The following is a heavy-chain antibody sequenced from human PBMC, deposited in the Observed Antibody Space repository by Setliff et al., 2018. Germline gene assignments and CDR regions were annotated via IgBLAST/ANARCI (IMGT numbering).Heavy chain of an antibody. J-gene: IGHJ4*02. CDR3: ATGKYYYDSSGKGETDEFDY. D-gene: IGHD3-22*01. Sequence: GGSLRLSCAASGFTFGDHFMDWVRQAPGKGLEWVAVISYDGSNKYYADSVKGRFTISRDNSKNTLYLQMNSLRAEDTAVYYCATGKYYYDSSGKGETDEFDYWGQGTLVTVSS. CDR2: ISYDGSNK. V-gene: IGHV3-30*03. CDR1: GFTFGDHF.